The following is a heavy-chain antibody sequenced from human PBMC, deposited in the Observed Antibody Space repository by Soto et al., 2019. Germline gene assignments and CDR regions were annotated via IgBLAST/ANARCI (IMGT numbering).Heavy chain of an antibody. Sequence: SETLSLTCAVYCGSFRGYYWSWIRQPPGKGLEWIGEINHSGSTNYNPSLKSRVTISVDTSKNQFSQKLGSVTAADTAVYYCARGSDTAMVPFDYWGQGTLVTVSA. CDR2: INHSGST. D-gene: IGHD5-18*01. CDR1: CGSFRGYY. J-gene: IGHJ4*02. V-gene: IGHV4-34*01. CDR3: ARGSDTAMVPFDY.